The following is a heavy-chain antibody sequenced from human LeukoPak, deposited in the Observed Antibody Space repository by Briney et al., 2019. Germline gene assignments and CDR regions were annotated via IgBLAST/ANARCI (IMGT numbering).Heavy chain of an antibody. CDR1: GGSISSYY. CDR2: MYYSGST. J-gene: IGHJ6*04. CDR3: AREGVPAANYYGMDV. Sequence: SETLSLTCTVSGGSISSYYWSWIRQPPGKGLEWIGYMYYSGSTNYNPSLKSRVTISVDTSKNQFSLKLSSVTAADTAVYYCAREGVPAANYYGMDVWGKGTTVTVSS. D-gene: IGHD2-2*01. V-gene: IGHV4-59*01.